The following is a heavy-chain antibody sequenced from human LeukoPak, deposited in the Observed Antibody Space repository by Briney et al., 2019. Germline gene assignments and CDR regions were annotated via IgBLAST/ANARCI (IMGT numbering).Heavy chain of an antibody. CDR1: GYTFTAYS. CDR3: ARDLDYYGSGSFFNI. Sequence: ASVKVSCKASGYTFTAYSMHWVRQTPGQGLEWMGWINPNSGGTNYAQKFQGRVTMTRDTSITTAYMELSRLRSDDTAVYYCARDLDYYGSGSFFNIWGQGTMVTVSS. J-gene: IGHJ3*02. CDR2: INPNSGGT. V-gene: IGHV1-2*02. D-gene: IGHD3-10*01.